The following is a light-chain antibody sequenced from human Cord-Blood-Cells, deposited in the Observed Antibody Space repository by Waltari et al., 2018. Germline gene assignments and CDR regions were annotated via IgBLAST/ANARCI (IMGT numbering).Light chain of an antibody. V-gene: IGLV1-40*01. CDR2: GNS. Sequence: QSVLTQPPSVSGAPGQRVTISCTGSSSNIGAGSALHWYQQLPGTAPKLLIYGNSNRPSGVPDRFSGSKSGTSASLAITGLQAEDEADYYCQSYDSSLSGSVFGGGTKLTVL. CDR1: SSNIGAGSA. J-gene: IGLJ2*01. CDR3: QSYDSSLSGSV.